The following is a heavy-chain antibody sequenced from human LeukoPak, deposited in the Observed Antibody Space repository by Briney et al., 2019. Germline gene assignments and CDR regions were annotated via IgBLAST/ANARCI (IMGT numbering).Heavy chain of an antibody. CDR2: ISWNDDK. CDR1: GFSLSTSGVS. J-gene: IGHJ6*03. D-gene: IGHD3-10*01. CDR3: AHRKVRGLYYYYMDV. Sequence: SGPTLVNPTQALTLTCTFSGFSLSTSGVSVGWIRQPPGKALEWLALISWNDDKGYSPSLKSRLTITKDMSGNQVVLRMTNVDPVDTATYFCAHRKVRGLYYYYMDVWGKGTTVTVSS. V-gene: IGHV2-5*01.